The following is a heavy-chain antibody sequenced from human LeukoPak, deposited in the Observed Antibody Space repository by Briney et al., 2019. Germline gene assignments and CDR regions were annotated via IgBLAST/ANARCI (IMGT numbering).Heavy chain of an antibody. CDR2: ISAYNGNT. J-gene: IGHJ6*03. Sequence: ASVKVSCKASGYTFTSYGISWVRQAPGQGLEWMGWISAYNGNTNYAQKLQGRVTMTTDTSTSTAYMELRSLRSDDTAVYYCARAPYCSSTSCSYYYYYMDVWGKGTTVTVSS. CDR1: GYTFTSYG. D-gene: IGHD2-2*01. V-gene: IGHV1-18*01. CDR3: ARAPYCSSTSCSYYYYYMDV.